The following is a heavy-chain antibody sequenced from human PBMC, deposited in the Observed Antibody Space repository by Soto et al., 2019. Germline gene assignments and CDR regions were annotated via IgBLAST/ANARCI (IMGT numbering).Heavy chain of an antibody. CDR2: IHHSGGT. D-gene: IGHD5-12*01. Sequence: QVQLQESGPGLVKPSGTLSLSCAVSGGSVSNNNWWSWVRQSPGNGLEWIGEIHHSGGTSYNPSLESRATLAVDKSKKELSLMLNYGTAADTAVYYCTKNSAYFLDYWGLGILVTVSS. CDR3: TKNSAYFLDY. V-gene: IGHV4-4*02. J-gene: IGHJ4*02. CDR1: GGSVSNNNW.